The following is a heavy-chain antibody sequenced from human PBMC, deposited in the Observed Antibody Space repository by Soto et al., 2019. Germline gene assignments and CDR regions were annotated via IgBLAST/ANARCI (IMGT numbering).Heavy chain of an antibody. J-gene: IGHJ6*02. CDR1: GYTFTSYD. V-gene: IGHV1-8*01. Sequence: QVQLVQSGAEVKKPGASVKVSCKASGYTFTSYDINWVRQATGQGLEWMGWMNPNSGNTGYAQKFQGRVTMTRNTSISTAYMELSSLRSEDTAVYYCERLAAAGTGGYYYYYGMDVWGQGTTVTVSS. CDR2: MNPNSGNT. CDR3: ERLAAAGTGGYYYYYGMDV. D-gene: IGHD6-13*01.